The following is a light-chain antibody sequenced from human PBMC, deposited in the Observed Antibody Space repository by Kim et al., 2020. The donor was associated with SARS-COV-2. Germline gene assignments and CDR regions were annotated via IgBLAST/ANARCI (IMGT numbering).Light chain of an antibody. CDR1: QSVSSSY. J-gene: IGKJ2*01. CDR3: QQYGSSPYT. CDR2: GAS. V-gene: IGKV3-20*01. Sequence: LSPGERAPHSCRASQSVSSSYLAWYQQKPGQAPRLLIYGASSRATGIPDRFSGSGSGTDFTLTISRLEPEDFAVYYCQQYGSSPYTFGQGTKLEI.